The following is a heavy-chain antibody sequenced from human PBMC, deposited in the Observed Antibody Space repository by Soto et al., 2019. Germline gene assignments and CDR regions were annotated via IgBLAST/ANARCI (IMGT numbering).Heavy chain of an antibody. J-gene: IGHJ4*02. CDR1: GGSFSGYY. Sequence: PSETLSLTCAVYGGSFSGYYWSWIRQPPGKGLEWIGEINHSGSTNYNPSLKSRVTISVDTSKNQFSLKLSSVTAADTAVYYCARAGGYSGYEHSFPLAYWGQGTLVTGSA. V-gene: IGHV4-34*01. CDR2: INHSGST. CDR3: ARAGGYSGYEHSFPLAY. D-gene: IGHD5-12*01.